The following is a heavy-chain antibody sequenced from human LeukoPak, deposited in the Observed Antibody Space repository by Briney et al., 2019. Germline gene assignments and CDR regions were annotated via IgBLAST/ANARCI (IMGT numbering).Heavy chain of an antibody. CDR2: IRYDGSNK. Sequence: GGSLRLSCAASGFTFSSYGMHWVRQAPGKGLEWVAFIRYDGSNKYYADSVKGRFTISRDNSKNTLYLQMNSLRAEDTAVYYCAKDEYDILTGYYPGENWFDPWGQGTLVTVSS. D-gene: IGHD3-9*01. J-gene: IGHJ5*02. CDR1: GFTFSSYG. CDR3: AKDEYDILTGYYPGENWFDP. V-gene: IGHV3-30*02.